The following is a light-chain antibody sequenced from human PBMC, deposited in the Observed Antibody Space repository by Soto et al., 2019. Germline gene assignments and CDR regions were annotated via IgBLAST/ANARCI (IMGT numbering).Light chain of an antibody. V-gene: IGLV2-11*01. CDR1: SSDVGSYDY. Sequence: QSVLIQPPSVSGSPGQSVTISCTGTSSDVGSYDYVSWCQQVPGTVPKPMIQNVNDRPSGVPDRFNGSKSGTSASLAISGLQSEDEAAFFCASWDDSLNGWVFGGGTKLTVL. CDR2: NVN. CDR3: ASWDDSLNGWV. J-gene: IGLJ3*02.